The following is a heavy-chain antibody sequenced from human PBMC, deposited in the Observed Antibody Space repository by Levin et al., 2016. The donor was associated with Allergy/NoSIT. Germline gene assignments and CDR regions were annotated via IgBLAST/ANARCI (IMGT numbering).Heavy chain of an antibody. CDR3: ARGKWQQELLHFYYYGMDV. CDR2: IDGAGSST. D-gene: IGHD6-13*01. CDR1: GLTFSNYW. V-gene: IGHV3-74*01. J-gene: IGHJ6*02. Sequence: GESLKISCAASGLTFSNYWMHWVRQAPEKGLVWVARIDGAGSSTTYADFVRGRFTISRDNAKNTVYLQMHSLGADDTALYYCARGKWQQELLHFYYYGMDVWGQGTTVTVSS.